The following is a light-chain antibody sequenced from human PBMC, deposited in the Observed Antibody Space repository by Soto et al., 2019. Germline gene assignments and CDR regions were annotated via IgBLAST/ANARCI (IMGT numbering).Light chain of an antibody. CDR1: SSDIGGYKH. CDR2: EVS. Sequence: QSVLTQPPSASGSPGQSVAISCTGTSSDIGGYKHVSWYQQHPGKAPKLMIYEVSNRPSGVSNRFSGSKSGNTASLTISGFQAEDEADYYCSSYTTSSTRVFGTGTKVTVL. J-gene: IGLJ1*01. V-gene: IGLV2-14*01. CDR3: SSYTTSSTRV.